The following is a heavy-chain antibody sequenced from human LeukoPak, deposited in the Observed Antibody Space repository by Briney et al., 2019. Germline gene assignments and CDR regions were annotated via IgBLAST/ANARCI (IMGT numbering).Heavy chain of an antibody. V-gene: IGHV5-51*03. CDR2: IYPGESDT. CDR1: GYSFTSYS. J-gene: IGHJ4*02. Sequence: GESLKSSCQASGYSFTSYSIGWVRQRPGKGLEWIAMIYPGESDTTYSPYFQGQVTISANKSISTTYLQWNSPKCSHTARYYCARSSDSIGYYDYFDYWGQGTLVTVSS. D-gene: IGHD3-22*01. CDR3: ARSSDSIGYYDYFDY.